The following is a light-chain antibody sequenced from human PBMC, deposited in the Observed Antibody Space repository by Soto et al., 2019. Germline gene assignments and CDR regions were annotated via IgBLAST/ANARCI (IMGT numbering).Light chain of an antibody. CDR1: SSNIGAGYD. CDR2: GNS. CDR3: QSYDSSLRSGV. Sequence: QSVLTQPPSVSGAPGQRVTISCTGSSSNIGAGYDGHWYQQFPGTAPKFLMFGNSNRPSGVPDRFSGSKSGTSASLAITGLQAEDEADYYCQSYDSSLRSGVFGGGTQLTVL. V-gene: IGLV1-40*01. J-gene: IGLJ3*02.